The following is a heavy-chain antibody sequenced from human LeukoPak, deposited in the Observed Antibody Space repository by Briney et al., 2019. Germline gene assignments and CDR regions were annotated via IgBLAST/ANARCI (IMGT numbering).Heavy chain of an antibody. CDR2: ISSSGSTI. J-gene: IGHJ6*04. Sequence: GGSLRLSCAASGFTFSSYEMNWVRQAPGKGLEWVSYISSSGSTIYYADSVKGRFTISRDNAKNSLYPQMNSLRDEDTAVYYCAELGITMIGGAWGKGTTVTISS. CDR3: AELGITMIGGA. D-gene: IGHD3-10*02. V-gene: IGHV3-48*03. CDR1: GFTFSSYE.